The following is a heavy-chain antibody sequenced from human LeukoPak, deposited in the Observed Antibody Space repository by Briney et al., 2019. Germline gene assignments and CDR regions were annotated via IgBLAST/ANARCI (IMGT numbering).Heavy chain of an antibody. J-gene: IGHJ1*01. CDR1: GYTFTSYY. CDR2: INPSGGST. V-gene: IGHV1-46*01. CDR3: AREAYYDSSGYTAEYFQH. D-gene: IGHD3-22*01. Sequence: GASVKVSCMASGYTFTSYYMHWVRQAPGQGLEWMGIINPSGGSTSYAQKFQGRVTMTRDTSTSTVYMELSSLRSEDTAVYYCAREAYYDSSGYTAEYFQHWGQGTLVTVSS.